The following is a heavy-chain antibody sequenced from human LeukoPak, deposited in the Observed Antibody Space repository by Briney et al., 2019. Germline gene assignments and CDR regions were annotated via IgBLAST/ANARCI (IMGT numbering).Heavy chain of an antibody. CDR3: ARGSLITYYYYMDV. D-gene: IGHD5-24*01. CDR1: GGTFSSYT. J-gene: IGHJ6*03. V-gene: IGHV1-69*02. CDR2: IIPILGIA. Sequence: VASVKVSCKASGGTFSSYTISWVRQAPGQGLEWMGRIIPILGIANYAQKFQSRVTITADKSTSTAYMELSSLRSEDTAVYYCARGSLITYYYYMDVWGKGTTVTVSS.